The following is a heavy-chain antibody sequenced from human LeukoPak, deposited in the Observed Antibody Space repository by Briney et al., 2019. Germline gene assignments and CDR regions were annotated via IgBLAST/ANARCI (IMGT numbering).Heavy chain of an antibody. Sequence: ASVKVSCKASGYTFTSYGISWVRQAPGQGLEWMGWISAYNGNTNYAQKLQGRVTMTTGTSTSTAYMELRSLRSDDTAVYYCAVWFGELLSGRVDYWGQGTLVTVSS. J-gene: IGHJ4*02. CDR2: ISAYNGNT. V-gene: IGHV1-18*01. D-gene: IGHD3-10*01. CDR1: GYTFTSYG. CDR3: AVWFGELLSGRVDY.